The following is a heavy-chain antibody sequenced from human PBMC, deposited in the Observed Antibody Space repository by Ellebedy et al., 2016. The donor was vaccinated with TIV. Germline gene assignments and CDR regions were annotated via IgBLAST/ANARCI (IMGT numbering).Heavy chain of an antibody. D-gene: IGHD3-16*01. Sequence: PGGSLRLSCAASGFSSSGMHWVRQAPGRGLEWVAFIRSDGSNKYYAESVKGRFTISRDYSKNTLDLQMTSLRPEDTALYYCVKGAYPVPTVMAVWGQGTTVIVSS. CDR2: IRSDGSNK. CDR3: VKGAYPVPTVMAV. V-gene: IGHV3-30*02. J-gene: IGHJ6*02. CDR1: GFSSSG.